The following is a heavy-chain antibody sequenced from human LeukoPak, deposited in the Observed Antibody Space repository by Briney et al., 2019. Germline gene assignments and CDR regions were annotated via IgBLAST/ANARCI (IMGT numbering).Heavy chain of an antibody. CDR3: ARDMAPAGLFFDY. CDR2: IKYDGSEK. J-gene: IGHJ4*02. CDR1: GFTLSSYW. V-gene: IGHV3-7*01. D-gene: IGHD6-13*01. Sequence: GGSQRLSCAASGFTLSSYWMSWVRQAPGKGLEWVANIKYDGSEKDYVDSVKGRFTISRDNAKNSLYLQMNSLRAEDTAVYYCARDMAPAGLFFDYWGQGTLVTVSS.